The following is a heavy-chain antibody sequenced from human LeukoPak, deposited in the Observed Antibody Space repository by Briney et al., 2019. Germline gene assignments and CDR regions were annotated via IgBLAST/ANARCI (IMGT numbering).Heavy chain of an antibody. CDR1: SGSINSYY. J-gene: IGHJ4*02. V-gene: IGHV4-4*07. CDR2: IYTTGAT. Sequence: SETLSLTCTVSSGSINSYYWGWVRQPPGKGLEWIGRIYTTGATQYSPSLKSRLTMSIDTSTSQFSLNLRSVTAADTAVYYCGRQGYTASHYFLDFWSQGTLVAVS. D-gene: IGHD2-2*02. CDR3: GRQGYTASHYFLDF.